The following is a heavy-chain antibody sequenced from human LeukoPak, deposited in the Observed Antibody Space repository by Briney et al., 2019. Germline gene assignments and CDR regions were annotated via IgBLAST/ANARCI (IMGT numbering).Heavy chain of an antibody. D-gene: IGHD1-14*01. Sequence: QPGGSLRLSRAASGFTFSSYAMSWVRQAPGKGLEWVSSISASGGDTSYADSVKGRFTISRDNSKDTLSLQMNSLRAEDTAVYYCASRTGYSFACWGQGTLVTVSS. J-gene: IGHJ4*02. CDR2: ISASGGDT. CDR3: ASRTGYSFAC. V-gene: IGHV3-23*01. CDR1: GFTFSSYA.